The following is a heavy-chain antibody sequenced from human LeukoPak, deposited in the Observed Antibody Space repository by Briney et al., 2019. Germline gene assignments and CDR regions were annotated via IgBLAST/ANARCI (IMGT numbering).Heavy chain of an antibody. D-gene: IGHD6-13*01. CDR2: INPSGGST. CDR3: ARTYSSSDEFDY. Sequence: ASVKVSCKASGYTFTSYYIHWVRQAPGQGLEWMGIINPSGGSTTYAQKSQGRVAMTRDTSTSRVYMEVSSLRSEDTAVYYCARTYSSSDEFDYWGQGTLVTVSS. CDR1: GYTFTSYY. V-gene: IGHV1-46*01. J-gene: IGHJ4*02.